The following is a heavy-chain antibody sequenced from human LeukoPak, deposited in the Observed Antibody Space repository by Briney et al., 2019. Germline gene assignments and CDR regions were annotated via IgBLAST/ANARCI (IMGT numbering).Heavy chain of an antibody. D-gene: IGHD2-2*01. CDR1: GFTVSSNY. Sequence: PGGSLRLSCAASGFTVSSNYMSWVRQAPGKGLEWVSVIYSGGSTYYADSVKGRFTISRDNSKNMLYLQMNSLRAEDTAVYYCASSAVVVPAGWAFDIWGQGTMVTVSS. CDR2: IYSGGST. CDR3: ASSAVVVPAGWAFDI. V-gene: IGHV3-53*01. J-gene: IGHJ3*02.